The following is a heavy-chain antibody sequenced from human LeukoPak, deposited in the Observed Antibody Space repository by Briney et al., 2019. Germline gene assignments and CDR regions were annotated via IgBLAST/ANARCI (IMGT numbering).Heavy chain of an antibody. D-gene: IGHD1-26*01. CDR2: IYYSGST. CDR3: ARLASGSYGPLTPFDY. CDR1: GGSISSYY. V-gene: IGHV4-59*08. J-gene: IGHJ4*02. Sequence: SETLSLTCTVSGGSISSYYWSWIRQPPGKGLEWIWDIYYSGSTNYNPSLKSRVTISVDTSKNQFSLRLSSVTAADTAVYYSARLASGSYGPLTPFDYWGQGTLVTVSS.